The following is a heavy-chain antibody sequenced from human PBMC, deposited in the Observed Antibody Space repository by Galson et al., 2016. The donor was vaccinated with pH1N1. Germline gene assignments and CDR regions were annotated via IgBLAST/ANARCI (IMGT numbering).Heavy chain of an antibody. J-gene: IGHJ5*02. CDR3: ARSSQRGYSYACDH. V-gene: IGHV3-30-3*01. D-gene: IGHD5-18*01. Sequence: IHWVRQAPAKGLEWVALISYDGSSKYYADSVKGRFTISRDNSRNTLSLQRNSLRGEDTAVYYCARSSQRGYSYACDHWGQGTLVTVSS. CDR2: ISYDGSSK.